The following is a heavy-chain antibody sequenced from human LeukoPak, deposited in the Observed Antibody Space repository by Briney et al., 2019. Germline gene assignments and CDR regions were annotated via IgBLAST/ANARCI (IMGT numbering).Heavy chain of an antibody. V-gene: IGHV7-4-1*02. CDR1: GYTFTNYA. CDR3: ARVLRRGIAAHRGAFDI. J-gene: IGHJ3*02. Sequence: ASVKVSCKASGYTFTNYAVNWVRQAPGQGLEWMGWINTNTGNPTYAQGFTGRFVFSLDTSVSTAYLQISSLKAEDTAVYYCARVLRRGIAAHRGAFDIWGQGTMVTVSS. CDR2: INTNTGNP. D-gene: IGHD6-13*01.